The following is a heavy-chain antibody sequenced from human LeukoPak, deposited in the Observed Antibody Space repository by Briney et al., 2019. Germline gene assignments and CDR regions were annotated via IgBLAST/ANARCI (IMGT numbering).Heavy chain of an antibody. Sequence: GGSLRLSCAASGFTFSSYSMNWVRQAPGKGLEWVSYISSSSSTIYYADSVKGRFTISRDNAKNSLYLQMNSLRAEDTAVYYCATPTPLYYYDSSGYYDYWGQGTLVTVSS. CDR1: GFTFSSYS. D-gene: IGHD3-22*01. V-gene: IGHV3-48*01. CDR2: ISSSSSTI. CDR3: ATPTPLYYYDSSGYYDY. J-gene: IGHJ4*02.